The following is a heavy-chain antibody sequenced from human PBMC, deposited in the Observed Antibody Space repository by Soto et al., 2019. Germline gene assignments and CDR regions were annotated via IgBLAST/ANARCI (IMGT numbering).Heavy chain of an antibody. D-gene: IGHD3-3*01. Sequence: NPSETLSLTCTVSGGSISSGDYYWSWIRQPPGKGLEWIGYIYYSGSTYYNPSLKSRVTISVDTSKNQFSLKLSSVTAADTAVYYCAREEVYDFWSGYFGGGMDVWGQGTTVTVSS. V-gene: IGHV4-30-4*01. CDR3: AREEVYDFWSGYFGGGMDV. J-gene: IGHJ6*02. CDR1: GGSISSGDYY. CDR2: IYYSGST.